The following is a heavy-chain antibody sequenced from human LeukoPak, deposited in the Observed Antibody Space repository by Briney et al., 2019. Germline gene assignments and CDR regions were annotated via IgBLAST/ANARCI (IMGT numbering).Heavy chain of an antibody. J-gene: IGHJ4*02. Sequence: PSETLSLTCAVYGGSFSGYYWSWIRQPSGKGLEWIGEINHSGSTNYNPSLKSRVTISVDTSKNQFSLKLSSVTAADTAVYYCARGLSRIAAAGLDYWGQGTLVTVSS. CDR2: INHSGST. CDR3: ARGLSRIAAAGLDY. CDR1: GGSFSGYY. V-gene: IGHV4-34*01. D-gene: IGHD6-13*01.